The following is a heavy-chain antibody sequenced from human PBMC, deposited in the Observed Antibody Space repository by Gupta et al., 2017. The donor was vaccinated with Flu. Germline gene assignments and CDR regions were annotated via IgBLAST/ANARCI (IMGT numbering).Heavy chain of an antibody. CDR3: AREMWEHNSSSGSWSLENDY. Sequence: WVRQAPGKGLEWVANMNQDGTRKYYVDSVKGRFTISRDNVKSSVYLQMNSLRVDDTAVYYCAREMWEHNSSSGSWSLENDYWGQGALVTVSS. V-gene: IGHV3-7*01. J-gene: IGHJ4*02. CDR2: MNQDGTRK. D-gene: IGHD6-6*01.